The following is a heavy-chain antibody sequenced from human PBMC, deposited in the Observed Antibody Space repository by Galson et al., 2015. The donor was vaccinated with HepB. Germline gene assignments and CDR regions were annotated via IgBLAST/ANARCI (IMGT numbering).Heavy chain of an antibody. Sequence: SVKVSCKASGYTFTSYGISWVRQAPGQGLEWMGWISANNGKTNYAQKFLGRVTMTTDTPTATAYMELKSLRSDDTAVYYCARDKGPTWWIADIWGKGTTVAVSS. J-gene: IGHJ6*04. CDR1: GYTFTSYG. D-gene: IGHD2-8*02. CDR3: ARDKGPTWWIADI. V-gene: IGHV1-18*01. CDR2: ISANNGKT.